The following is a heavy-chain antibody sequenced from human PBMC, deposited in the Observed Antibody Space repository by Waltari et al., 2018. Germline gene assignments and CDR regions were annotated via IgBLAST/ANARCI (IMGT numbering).Heavy chain of an antibody. CDR3: ARVRNIIDAFDI. CDR2: ISSSGSTI. CDR1: GFTFSSYE. V-gene: IGHV3-48*03. Sequence: EVQLVESGGGLVQPGGSLRLSCAASGFTFSSYEMNWVRQAPGKGMEWVSYISSSGSTIYYADSVKGRFTISRDNAKNSLYLQMNSLRAEDTAVYYCARVRNIIDAFDIWGQGTMVTVSS. J-gene: IGHJ3*02.